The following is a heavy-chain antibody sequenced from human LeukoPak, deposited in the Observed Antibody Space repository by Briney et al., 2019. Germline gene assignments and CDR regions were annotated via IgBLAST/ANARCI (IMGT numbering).Heavy chain of an antibody. CDR3: ARVLSNTYYYDSSGYHYYYMDV. J-gene: IGHJ6*03. D-gene: IGHD3-22*01. Sequence: SETLSLTCTVSGGSISSYYWIWIRQPAEKGLEWIGRIYTSGSTNYNPSLKSRVTISVDKSKNQFSLKLSSVTAADTAVYYCARVLSNTYYYDSSGYHYYYMDVWGKGTTVTVSS. CDR2: IYTSGST. V-gene: IGHV4-4*07. CDR1: GGSISSYY.